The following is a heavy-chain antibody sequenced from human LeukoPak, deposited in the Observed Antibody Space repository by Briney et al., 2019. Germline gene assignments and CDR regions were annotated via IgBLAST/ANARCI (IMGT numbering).Heavy chain of an antibody. CDR3: ARDMSPEPIYYDSSGYYSNFDY. V-gene: IGHV3-21*01. CDR2: ISSSSSYI. CDR1: GFTFSSYS. J-gene: IGHJ4*02. Sequence: AGGSLRLSCAASGFTFSSYSMNWVRQAPGKGLEWVSSISSSSSYIYYADSVKGRFTISRDNAKNSLYLQMNSLRAEDTAVYYCARDMSPEPIYYDSSGYYSNFDYWGQGTLDTVSS. D-gene: IGHD3-22*01.